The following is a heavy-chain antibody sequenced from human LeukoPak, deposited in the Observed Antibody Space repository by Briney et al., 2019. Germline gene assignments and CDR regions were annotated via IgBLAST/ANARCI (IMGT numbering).Heavy chain of an antibody. CDR3: ARVPYRYYYYGMDV. CDR1: GGSISSGGYY. Sequence: PSETLSLTCTVSGGSISSGGYYWSWIRQHPGKGLEWIGYIYYSGSTYYNPSLKSRVTISVDTSKNQFSLKLSSVTAADTAVYYCARVPYRYYYYGMDVWGQGTTVTVSS. J-gene: IGHJ6*02. CDR2: IYYSGST. V-gene: IGHV4-31*03.